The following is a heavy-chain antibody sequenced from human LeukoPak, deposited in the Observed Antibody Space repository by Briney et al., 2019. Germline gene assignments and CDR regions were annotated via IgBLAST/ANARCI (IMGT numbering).Heavy chain of an antibody. CDR2: IYYSGST. V-gene: IGHV4-59*12. D-gene: IGHD3-10*01. CDR3: DRGRWFGETA. J-gene: IGHJ4*02. CDR1: GGSISSYY. Sequence: SETLSLTCTASGGSISSYYWSWIRQPPGKGLEWIGYIYYSGSTKYNPSLKRRVTISVDTSKNQFSLKLSSVTAADAAVYYCDRGRWFGETAWGQGTLVTVSS.